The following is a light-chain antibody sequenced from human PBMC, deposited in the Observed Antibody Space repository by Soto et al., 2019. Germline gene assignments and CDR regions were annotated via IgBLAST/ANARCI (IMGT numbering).Light chain of an antibody. CDR1: SSNIGNNY. V-gene: IGLV1-51*02. CDR2: ENN. J-gene: IGLJ1*01. CDR3: GTWDSSLSPV. Sequence: QAVVTQPPSVSAAPGQKVTISCSGSSSNIGNNYVSWYQQLPGTAPKLLIYENNKRPSGIPDRFSGSKSGTSATLGITGLQTGDEADYYCGTWDSSLSPVFGTGTKLTVL.